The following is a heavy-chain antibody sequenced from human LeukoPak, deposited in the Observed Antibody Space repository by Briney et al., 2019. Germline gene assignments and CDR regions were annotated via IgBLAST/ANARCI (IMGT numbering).Heavy chain of an antibody. V-gene: IGHV3-23*01. J-gene: IGHJ4*02. CDR2: ISVSGNT. CDR1: GLTLSSYA. Sequence: PGGSLRLSCAAYGLTLSSYAMSWVRQGPGKGLEWVSAISVSGNTYHADSVKGRFTISRDSYKNTLYLQMNSLRAEDAAVYYCAKAPVTTCSGAYCYPFDYWGQGTLVTVSS. D-gene: IGHD2-15*01. CDR3: AKAPVTTCSGAYCYPFDY.